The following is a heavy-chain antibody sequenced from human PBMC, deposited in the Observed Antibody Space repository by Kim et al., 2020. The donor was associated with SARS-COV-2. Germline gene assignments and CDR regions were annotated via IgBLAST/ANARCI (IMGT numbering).Heavy chain of an antibody. D-gene: IGHD5-12*01. CDR1: GFTFSSYG. J-gene: IGHJ3*02. V-gene: IGHV3-23*01. Sequence: GGSLRLSCAASGFTFSSYGMTWARQAPGKGLEWVSGLSGSGGSTYYADSVKGRFTISRDNSKNTLYVQMNSLRAEDTAVYYCAKGVRYSGDAAFDIWGQGTMVTVSS. CDR3: AKGVRYSGDAAFDI. CDR2: LSGSGGST.